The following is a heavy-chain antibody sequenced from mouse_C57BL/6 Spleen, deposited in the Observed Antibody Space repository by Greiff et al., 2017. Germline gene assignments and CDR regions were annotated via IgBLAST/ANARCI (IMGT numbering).Heavy chain of an antibody. Sequence: EVQLQESGTVLARPGASVKMSCKTSGYTFTSYWMHWVKQRPGQGLEWIGAIYPGNSDTSYNQKFKGKAKLTAVTSASMAYMELSSLTNEDSAVYYGTRRSNYGGLFDYWGQGTTLTVSS. CDR1: GYTFTSYW. V-gene: IGHV1-5*01. D-gene: IGHD2-5*01. J-gene: IGHJ2*01. CDR3: TRRSNYGGLFDY. CDR2: IYPGNSDT.